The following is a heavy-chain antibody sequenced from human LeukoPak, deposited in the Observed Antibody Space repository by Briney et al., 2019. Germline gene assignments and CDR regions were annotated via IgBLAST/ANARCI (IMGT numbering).Heavy chain of an antibody. CDR3: AGDYDSWTGLNY. Sequence: LPGGSLRLSCAASGFTFSGSAMHWVRQTPGKGLEWIGLIRNKANNYATPYAASLKGRFTISRDDSRDTAYLQVNGLKTEDTAVYYCAGDYDSWTGLNYWGQGTLVTVSS. CDR1: GFTFSGSA. D-gene: IGHD3-3*01. V-gene: IGHV3-73*01. J-gene: IGHJ4*02. CDR2: IRNKANNYAT.